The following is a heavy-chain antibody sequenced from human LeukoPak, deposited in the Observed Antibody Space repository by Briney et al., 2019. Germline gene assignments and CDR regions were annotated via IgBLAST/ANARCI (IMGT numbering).Heavy chain of an antibody. D-gene: IGHD1-26*01. J-gene: IGHJ4*02. CDR3: ARVYGGGSYYSDY. V-gene: IGHV3-11*04. Sequence: GGSLRLSCLASGFTFRDYYMTWIRQAPGKGLEWISFISSRGTTTDYADSVKGRFTISRDNAKNSLYLQMNSLRVEDTAVYYCARVYGGGSYYSDYWGQGTLVTVSS. CDR1: GFTFRDYY. CDR2: ISSRGTTT.